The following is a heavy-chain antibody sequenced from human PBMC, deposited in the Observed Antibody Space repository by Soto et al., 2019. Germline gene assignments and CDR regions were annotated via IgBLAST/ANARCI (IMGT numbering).Heavy chain of an antibody. CDR1: GFTFSNFW. J-gene: IGHJ4*02. V-gene: IGHV3-7*01. D-gene: IGHD3-16*01. CDR3: VTGLGWESGY. CDR2: IKEDGSQK. Sequence: EVQLVESGGGLVQPGGSLRLSCVASGFTFSNFWMSWVRQAPGKGLEWVANIKEDGSQKYYVDSVKGRFTISRDSAKFSLYLHMNRLRAEDSAVYYCVTGLGWESGYWGQGTLVTVSS.